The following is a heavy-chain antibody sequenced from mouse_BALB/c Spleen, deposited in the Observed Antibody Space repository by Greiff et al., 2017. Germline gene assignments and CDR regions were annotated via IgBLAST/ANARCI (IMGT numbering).Heavy chain of an antibody. V-gene: IGHV3-2*02. CDR1: GYSITSDYA. CDR3: ATAYEGHYFDY. CDR2: ISYSGST. D-gene: IGHD6-5*01. Sequence: EVKLVESGPGLVKPSQSLSLTCTVSGYSITSDYAWNWIRQFPGNNLEWMGYISYSGSTSYNPSLKSRITITRDTSKNQFYLQLNSVTTEDTATYYCATAYEGHYFDYWGQGKTLTVSS. J-gene: IGHJ2*01.